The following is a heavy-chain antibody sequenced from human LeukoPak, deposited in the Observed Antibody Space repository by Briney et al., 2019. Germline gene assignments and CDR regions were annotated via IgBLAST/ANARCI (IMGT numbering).Heavy chain of an antibody. J-gene: IGHJ4*02. CDR2: TAFGGST. CDR1: GGSIIGYY. D-gene: IGHD5-24*01. V-gene: IGHV4-59*01. CDR3: ARGRRQLDN. Sequence: LSETLSLTCSVSGGSIIGYYWSWLRQSPGKRLEWIAYTAFGGSTDYNPSLKSRVTISMDTSKNQVSLELYSTTTADTAVYYCARGRRQLDNWGQGTKVTVSS.